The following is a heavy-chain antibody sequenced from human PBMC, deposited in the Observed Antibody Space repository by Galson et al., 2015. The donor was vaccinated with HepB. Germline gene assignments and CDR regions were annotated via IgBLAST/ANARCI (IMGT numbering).Heavy chain of an antibody. J-gene: IGHJ4*02. CDR2: ISSGSSGI. D-gene: IGHD1-26*01. CDR3: ARWRGSYSFDY. CDR1: GFIFDNYA. Sequence: SLRLSCAASGFIFDNYAMSWVRQAPGKGLEWVSYISSGSSGIYYADSVKGRFTISRDNAKNSLYLQMNSLRAEDTAVYYCARWRGSYSFDYWGQGTLVTVSS. V-gene: IGHV3-48*01.